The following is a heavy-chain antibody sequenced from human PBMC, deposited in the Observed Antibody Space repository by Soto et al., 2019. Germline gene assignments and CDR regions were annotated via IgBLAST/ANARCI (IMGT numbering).Heavy chain of an antibody. J-gene: IGHJ4*02. Sequence: QVQLQESGPGLVKPSETLSLTCTVSGGSISSYYWSWIRQPAGKGLEWIGRIYTSGSTNYNPSLKSRVTMSVDTSKNQFSLKLSSVTAADTAVYYCAREGGYSGYDYLGIAVAGFDYWGQGTLVTVSS. CDR3: AREGGYSGYDYLGIAVAGFDY. D-gene: IGHD5-12*01. CDR1: GGSISSYY. CDR2: IYTSGST. V-gene: IGHV4-4*07.